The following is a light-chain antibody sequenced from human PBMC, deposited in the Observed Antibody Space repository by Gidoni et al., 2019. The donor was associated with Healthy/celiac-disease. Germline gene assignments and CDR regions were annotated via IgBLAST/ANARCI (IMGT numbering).Light chain of an antibody. V-gene: IGKV1-5*03. CDR3: QQYNSYSYT. CDR2: KAS. J-gene: IGKJ2*01. Sequence: DIQMTQSPSTLSASVGDRVTITCRASQRISSWLAWYQQKPGKAPKLLIYKASSLESGVPSRLSGSGSGTEFTITISSLQPDDFATYYCQQYNSYSYTFGQGTKLEIK. CDR1: QRISSW.